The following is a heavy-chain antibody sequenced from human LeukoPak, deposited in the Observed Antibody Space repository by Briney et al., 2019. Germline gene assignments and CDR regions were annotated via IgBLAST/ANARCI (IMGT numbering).Heavy chain of an antibody. J-gene: IGHJ2*01. D-gene: IGHD1-26*01. V-gene: IGHV1-24*01. CDR3: ATDRGFRVGATTSYWYFDL. CDR1: GYTFTSYG. CDR2: FDPEDGET. Sequence: GASVKVSCKASGYTFTSYGISWVRQAPGQGLEWMGGFDPEDGETIYAQEFQGRVTMTEDTSTDTAYMELSSLRSEDTAVYYCATDRGFRVGATTSYWYFDLWGRGTLVTVSS.